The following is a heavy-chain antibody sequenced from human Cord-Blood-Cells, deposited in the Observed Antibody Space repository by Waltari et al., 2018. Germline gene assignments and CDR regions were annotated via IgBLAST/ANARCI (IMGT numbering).Heavy chain of an antibody. Sequence: EVQLVESGGGLVQPGGSLGLSCAASGFPFSSYWMSWVGQAPGKGLEWVANIKQDGSEKYYVDSVKGRFTISRDNAKNSLYLQMNSLRAEDTAVYYCARSYYDTSGYFDYWGQGTLVTVSS. CDR1: GFPFSSYW. CDR2: IKQDGSEK. D-gene: IGHD3-22*01. J-gene: IGHJ4*02. CDR3: ARSYYDTSGYFDY. V-gene: IGHV3-7*01.